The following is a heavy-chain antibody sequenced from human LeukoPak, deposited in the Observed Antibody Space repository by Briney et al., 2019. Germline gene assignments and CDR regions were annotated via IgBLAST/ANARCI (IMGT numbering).Heavy chain of an antibody. CDR3: ARGLSIGRGFYYMDV. V-gene: IGHV1-8*01. D-gene: IGHD2/OR15-2a*01. Sequence: ASVKVSCKASGYTFTSYDINWVRQATGQGLEWMGWMNPNSGSTGYAQKFQGRVTMTRNTSISTAYMELSSLRSEDTAVYYCARGLSIGRGFYYMDVWGKGTTVTVSS. J-gene: IGHJ6*03. CDR1: GYTFTSYD. CDR2: MNPNSGST.